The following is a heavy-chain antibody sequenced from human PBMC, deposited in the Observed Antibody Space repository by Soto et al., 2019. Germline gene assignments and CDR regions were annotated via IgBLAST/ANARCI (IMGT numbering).Heavy chain of an antibody. V-gene: IGHV3-48*01. CDR2: ISSGSGTTF. Sequence: YLRVWCGASGFTLSKYTMNWCRQAPGEGLEWVSYISSGSGTTFYYADSVKGRFTVSRDNAKNSLYLHMNSLRAVDTAVYYCARDLKCISTSCPFGMDVWGQGT. CDR3: ARDLKCISTSCPFGMDV. CDR1: GFTLSKYT. D-gene: IGHD2-2*01. J-gene: IGHJ6*02.